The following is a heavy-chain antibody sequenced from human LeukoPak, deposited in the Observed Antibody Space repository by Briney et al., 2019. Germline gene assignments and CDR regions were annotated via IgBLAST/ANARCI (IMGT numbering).Heavy chain of an antibody. J-gene: IGHJ4*02. CDR1: GGSFSSYA. CDR3: ARGFHPQLQVHRY. CDR2: IIPIFGKT. Sequence: GSSVKVSCQASGGSFSSYAYNWVRQAPGQGLEWMGGIIPIFGKTNYAQKFQGRVTISADDSRSTAYMELSSLTFEDTAVYYCARGFHPQLQVHRYRGQGTLVAVSS. D-gene: IGHD1-7*01. V-gene: IGHV1-69*01.